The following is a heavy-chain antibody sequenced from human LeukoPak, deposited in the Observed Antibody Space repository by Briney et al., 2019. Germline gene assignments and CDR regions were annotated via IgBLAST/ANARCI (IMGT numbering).Heavy chain of an antibody. J-gene: IGHJ5*02. CDR3: ARELWSGTNWFDP. CDR2: IWYDGSNK. D-gene: IGHD3-3*01. Sequence: GGSLRLSCAASGFTFSSYGMHWVRQAPGKGLEWVAVIWYDGSNKYYADSVKGRFTISRDNSKNTLYLQMNSLRAEDTAVYYCARELWSGTNWFDPWGQGTLVTVSS. CDR1: GFTFSSYG. V-gene: IGHV3-33*01.